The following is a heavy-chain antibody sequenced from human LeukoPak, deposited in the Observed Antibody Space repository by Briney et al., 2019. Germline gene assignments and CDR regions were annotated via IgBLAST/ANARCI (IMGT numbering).Heavy chain of an antibody. D-gene: IGHD7-27*01. J-gene: IGHJ4*02. V-gene: IGHV1-8*01. Sequence: ASVKVSCKASGYTFTSYDINWMRQATGQGLEWMGWMSPNSGNAGYAQKFQGRVTMTRDTSTGTAYLELSSLRSEDSAVYYCVRTPPNWGADFWGQGTLVTVSS. CDR2: MSPNSGNA. CDR1: GYTFTSYD. CDR3: VRTPPNWGADF.